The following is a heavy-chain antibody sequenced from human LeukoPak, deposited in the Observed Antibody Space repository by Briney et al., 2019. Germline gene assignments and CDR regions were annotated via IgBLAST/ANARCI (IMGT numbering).Heavy chain of an antibody. Sequence: PGGSLRLSCAASGFTFSSYSMNWVRQAPGKGLEWVSSISSSSSYIYYADSVKGRFTISRDNAKNSLYLQMNSLRAEDTAVYYCAKDHSSIRIFYYYYYMDVWGKGTTVTISS. CDR2: ISSSSSYI. D-gene: IGHD6-13*01. J-gene: IGHJ6*03. V-gene: IGHV3-21*04. CDR1: GFTFSSYS. CDR3: AKDHSSIRIFYYYYYMDV.